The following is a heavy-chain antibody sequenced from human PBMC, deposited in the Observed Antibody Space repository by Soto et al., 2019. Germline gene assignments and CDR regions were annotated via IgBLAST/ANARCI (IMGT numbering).Heavy chain of an antibody. D-gene: IGHD5-12*01. CDR3: AKETSAYEIDY. CDR2: ISYDGNTK. Sequence: QVQLVESGGGVVQPGRSLRLSCAASGFIFSGYAMHWVRQAPGKGLEWVAVISYDGNTKYYADSVKGRFTVSRDNSKNTLYVQMNNLSAEGTAMYYCAKETSAYEIDYWGQGTLVNVSS. J-gene: IGHJ4*02. CDR1: GFIFSGYA. V-gene: IGHV3-30-3*01.